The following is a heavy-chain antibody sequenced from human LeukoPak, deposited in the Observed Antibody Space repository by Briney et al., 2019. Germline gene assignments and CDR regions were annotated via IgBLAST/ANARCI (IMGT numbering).Heavy chain of an antibody. CDR2: VKQDGSEK. Sequence: GGSLRLSCAASGFTFSSYWMSWVRQAPGKGLEWVANVKQDGSEKYYVDSVKGRFTISRDNAKNSLYLQMNSLRAEDTAVYYCAREVGFDYPHNWFDPWGQGTLVTVSS. D-gene: IGHD3-10*01. J-gene: IGHJ5*02. CDR3: AREVGFDYPHNWFDP. V-gene: IGHV3-7*01. CDR1: GFTFSSYW.